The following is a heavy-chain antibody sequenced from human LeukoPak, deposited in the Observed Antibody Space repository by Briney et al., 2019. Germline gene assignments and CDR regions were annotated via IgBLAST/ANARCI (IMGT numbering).Heavy chain of an antibody. V-gene: IGHV3-74*01. CDR2: ISPDGTTT. CDR1: GCTFSNSW. CDR3: MRSFDY. J-gene: IGHJ4*02. Sequence: GGSLRLPCAASGCTFSNSWMHWVRQAPGKGLVWVSGISPDGTTTNYADSMKGRFTISRDNAKDTLYLQMNSLRAEDTAVYYCMRSFDYWGQGTLVTVSS.